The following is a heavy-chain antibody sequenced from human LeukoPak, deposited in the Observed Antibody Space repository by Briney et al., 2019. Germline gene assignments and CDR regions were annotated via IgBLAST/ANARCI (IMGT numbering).Heavy chain of an antibody. Sequence: PGRSLRLSCAASGFTFSSYGMHWVRQAPGKGLEWVAVIWYDGSNKYYADSVKGRFTTSRDNSKNTLYLQMNSLRAEDTAVYYCARDEKYSSSWYRADAFDIWGQGTMVTVSS. D-gene: IGHD6-13*01. CDR2: IWYDGSNK. CDR1: GFTFSSYG. CDR3: ARDEKYSSSWYRADAFDI. V-gene: IGHV3-33*01. J-gene: IGHJ3*02.